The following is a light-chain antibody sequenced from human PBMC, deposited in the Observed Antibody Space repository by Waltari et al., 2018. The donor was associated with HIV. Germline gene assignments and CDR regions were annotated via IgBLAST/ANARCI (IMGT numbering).Light chain of an antibody. Sequence: QSVLTQPPSVSAAPGQKVTISCSGSTSNIGNDYVSWYQHVPGAAPSLLIYANNKRPSGSPDRFSGSRSGTSATLGITGLQTGDEAHYYCGTWDRSLSAAVFGGWTKLTVL. CDR3: GTWDRSLSAAV. CDR2: ANN. J-gene: IGLJ3*02. CDR1: TSNIGNDY. V-gene: IGLV1-51*01.